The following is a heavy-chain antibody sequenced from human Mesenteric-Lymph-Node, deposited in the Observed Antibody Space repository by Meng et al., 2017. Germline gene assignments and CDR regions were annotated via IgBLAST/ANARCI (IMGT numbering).Heavy chain of an antibody. CDR2: ISYDGSNK. CDR1: GLTFSNYA. CDR3: AKDCYGDYDY. D-gene: IGHD4-17*01. Sequence: GGSLRLSCAASGLTFSNYAMHWVRQAPGKGLEWVAVISYDGSNKYYADSVKGRFNISRNNSKNTLYLKINSLRAEDTAIYYCAKDCYGDYDYWGQGTLVTVSS. J-gene: IGHJ4*02. V-gene: IGHV3-30*04.